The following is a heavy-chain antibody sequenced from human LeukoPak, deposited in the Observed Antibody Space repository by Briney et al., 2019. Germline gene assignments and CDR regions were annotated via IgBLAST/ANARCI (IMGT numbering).Heavy chain of an antibody. CDR1: GGSISSYY. D-gene: IGHD3-22*01. Sequence: MPSETLSLTCTVSGGSISSYYWSWIRQPPGKGLEWIGEINHSGSTNYNPSLKSRVTISVDTSKNQFSLKLSSVTAADTAVYYCARGRYYDSSGRDYFDYWGQGTLVTVSS. CDR3: ARGRYYDSSGRDYFDY. J-gene: IGHJ4*02. V-gene: IGHV4-34*01. CDR2: INHSGST.